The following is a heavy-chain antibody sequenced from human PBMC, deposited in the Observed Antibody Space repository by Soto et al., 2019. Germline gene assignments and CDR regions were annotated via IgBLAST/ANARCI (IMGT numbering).Heavy chain of an antibody. CDR3: AKAIFPYFDATAPENDAFDI. Sequence: GGSLRLSCAASGFTFSSYGMHWVRQAPGKGLEWVAVISYDGSNKYYADSVKGRFTISRDNSKNTLYLQMNSLRAEDTAVYYCAKAIFPYFDATAPENDAFDIWGQGTMVTVSS. J-gene: IGHJ3*02. CDR1: GFTFSSYG. CDR2: ISYDGSNK. D-gene: IGHD3-9*01. V-gene: IGHV3-30*18.